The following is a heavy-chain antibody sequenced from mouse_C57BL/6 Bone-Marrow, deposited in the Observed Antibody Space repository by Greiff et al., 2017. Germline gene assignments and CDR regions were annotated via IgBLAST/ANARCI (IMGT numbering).Heavy chain of an antibody. CDR3: ARDEGLRRRYDAMDY. CDR1: GYTFTSYN. D-gene: IGHD2-4*01. V-gene: IGHV1-12*01. Sequence: SGAELVRPGASVKMSCKASGYTFTSYNMHWVKQTPRQGLEWIGAIYPGNGDTSYNQKFKGKATLTVDKSSSTAYMQLSSLTSEDSAVYFCARDEGLRRRYDAMDYWGQGTSVTVSS. J-gene: IGHJ4*01. CDR2: IYPGNGDT.